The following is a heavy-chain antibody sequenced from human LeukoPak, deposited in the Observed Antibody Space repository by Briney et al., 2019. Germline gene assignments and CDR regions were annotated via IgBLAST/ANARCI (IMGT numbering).Heavy chain of an antibody. J-gene: IGHJ6*02. CDR2: TNPNSGGT. D-gene: IGHD2-15*01. CDR1: GYTFTGYY. V-gene: IGHV1-2*02. CDR3: ATIDLYCSGGSCYDYYGMDV. Sequence: GASVKVSCKASGYTFTGYYMHWVRQAPGQGLEWMGWTNPNSGGTNYAQKFQGRVTMTRDTSISTAYMELSRLRSDDTAVYYCATIDLYCSGGSCYDYYGMDVWGQGTTVTVSS.